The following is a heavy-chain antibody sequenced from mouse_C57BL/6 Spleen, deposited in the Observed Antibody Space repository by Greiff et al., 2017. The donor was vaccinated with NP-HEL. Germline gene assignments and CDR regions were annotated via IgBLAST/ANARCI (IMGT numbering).Heavy chain of an antibody. D-gene: IGHD2-4*01. CDR3: ASSDDYDEAY. V-gene: IGHV1-81*01. CDR2: IYPRSGNT. CDR1: GYTFTSYG. Sequence: QVQLQQSGAELARPGASVKLSCKASGYTFTSYGISWVKQRPGQGLEWIGEIYPRSGNTYYNEKFKGKATLTADKSSSTAYMELRSLTSEDSAVYFGASSDDYDEAYGGQGTLVTVSA. J-gene: IGHJ3*01.